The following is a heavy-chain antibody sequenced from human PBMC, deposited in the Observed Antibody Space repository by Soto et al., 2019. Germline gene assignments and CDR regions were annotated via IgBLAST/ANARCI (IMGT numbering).Heavy chain of an antibody. J-gene: IGHJ5*02. V-gene: IGHV3-23*01. CDR2: ISGSGGST. D-gene: IGHD3-16*01. CDR1: GFTFSTYA. CDR3: AKSARGWFGPFDP. Sequence: EVQLLESGGGLVQPGGSLRLSCAASGFTFSTYAMSWVRQAPGKGLEWVSAISGSGGSTYYADSVKGRFTLSRDNSKSTLYLQMNSLRADDTAVYYCAKSARGWFGPFDPWGQGTLVTVSS.